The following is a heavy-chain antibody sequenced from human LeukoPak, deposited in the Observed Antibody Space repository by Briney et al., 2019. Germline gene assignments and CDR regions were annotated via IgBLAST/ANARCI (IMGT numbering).Heavy chain of an antibody. V-gene: IGHV5-51*01. Sequence: GASLKISCKGSGSSFTSYWIGWVRQMPGKGLEWMGIIYPGDSDTRYSPSFQGQVTISADKSISTAYLQWSSLKASDTAMYYCARSSSVAGTILPDYWGQGTLVTVSS. CDR2: IYPGDSDT. CDR3: ARSSSVAGTILPDY. CDR1: GSSFTSYW. D-gene: IGHD6-19*01. J-gene: IGHJ4*02.